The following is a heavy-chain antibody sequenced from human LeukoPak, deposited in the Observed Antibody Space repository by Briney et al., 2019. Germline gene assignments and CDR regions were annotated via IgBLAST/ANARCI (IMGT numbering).Heavy chain of an antibody. CDR1: GFTFSSYA. V-gene: IGHV3-23*01. Sequence: GGSLRLSCAASGFTFSSYAMSWVRQAPGKGLEWVSAISGSGGSTYYADSVKGRFTISRDNSKNTLYLQMNSLRAEDTAVYYCASWNYYDSSGYYNYQYYGMDVWGQGTTVTVSS. D-gene: IGHD3-22*01. CDR2: ISGSGGST. CDR3: ASWNYYDSSGYYNYQYYGMDV. J-gene: IGHJ6*02.